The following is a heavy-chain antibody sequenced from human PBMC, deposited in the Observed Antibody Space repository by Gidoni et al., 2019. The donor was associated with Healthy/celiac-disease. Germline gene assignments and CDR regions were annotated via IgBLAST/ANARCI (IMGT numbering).Heavy chain of an antibody. D-gene: IGHD3-16*01. CDR3: ARERRGEMAIDY. CDR1: GGSFSGYY. Sequence: QVQLRRWAAGRLKPSETLSLPAPVFGGSFSGYYWSWIRQPPGKGLEWIGEINHSGSTNYNPSLKSRLTISIDTSKNQFSLKLNSVTAADTAVYYCARERRGEMAIDYWGQGTLVTVSS. J-gene: IGHJ4*02. V-gene: IGHV4-34*01. CDR2: INHSGST.